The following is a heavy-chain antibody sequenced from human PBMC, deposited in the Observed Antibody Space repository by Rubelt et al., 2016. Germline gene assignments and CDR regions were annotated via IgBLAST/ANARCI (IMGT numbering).Heavy chain of an antibody. V-gene: IGHV4-39*07. CDR2: IYYSGST. J-gene: IGHJ4*02. D-gene: IGHD1-26*01. CDR3: ARALPQWEIYS. CDR1: GGSISSSSYY. Sequence: QLQLQESGPGLVKPSETLSLTCTVSGGSISSSSYYWGWIRQPPGKGLEWIGSIYYSGSTYYNPSLKSRVTISVDTSKNQFSLKLGSVTAADTAVYYCARALPQWEIYSWGQGTLITVSS.